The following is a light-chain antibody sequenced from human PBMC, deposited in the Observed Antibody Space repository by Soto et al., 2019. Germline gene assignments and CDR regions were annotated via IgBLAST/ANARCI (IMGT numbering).Light chain of an antibody. CDR3: LQYHNLWA. J-gene: IGKJ4*02. CDR1: QNIYSN. V-gene: IGKV3-15*01. Sequence: IVMTQSPATLSVSPGERATLSCRASQNIYSNIAWYQQSPGQAPRLLIYRASTRAPGVPARFSGSGSGTEFTLTISSLQSEDFAVYSCLQYHNLWAFGRGTQVEIK. CDR2: RAS.